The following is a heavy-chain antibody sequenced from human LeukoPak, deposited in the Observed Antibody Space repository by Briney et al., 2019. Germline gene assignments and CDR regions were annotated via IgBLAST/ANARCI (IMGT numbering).Heavy chain of an antibody. Sequence: PSETLSLTCAVYGGSFSGYYWSWIRQHPGKGLEWIGYIYYSGSTYYNPSLKSRVTISVDTSKNQFSLKLSSVTAADTAVYYCASSEVRGKYQLLYPIFDYWGQGTLVTVSS. V-gene: IGHV4-31*11. CDR2: IYYSGST. CDR1: GGSFSGYY. CDR3: ASSEVRGKYQLLYPIFDY. D-gene: IGHD2-2*02. J-gene: IGHJ4*02.